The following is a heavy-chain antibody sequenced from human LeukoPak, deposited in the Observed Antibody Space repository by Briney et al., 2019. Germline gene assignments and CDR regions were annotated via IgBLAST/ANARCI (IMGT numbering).Heavy chain of an antibody. Sequence: GGSLRLSCAASGFTFSSYAMPWVRQAPGKGLEWVAVISYDGSNKYYADSVKGRFTISRDNSKNTLYLQMHSLRVEDTAVYYCATADFWSGYQVFDYWGQGTLVTVSS. CDR3: ATADFWSGYQVFDY. V-gene: IGHV3-30-3*01. J-gene: IGHJ4*02. CDR2: ISYDGSNK. CDR1: GFTFSSYA. D-gene: IGHD3-3*01.